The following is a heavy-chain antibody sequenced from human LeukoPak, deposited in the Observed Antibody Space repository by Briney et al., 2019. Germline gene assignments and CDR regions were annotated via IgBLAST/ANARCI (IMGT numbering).Heavy chain of an antibody. J-gene: IGHJ6*04. CDR2: INHSGST. CDR1: GGSFSGYY. CDR3: ARYCSSTSCRAPYYGMDV. D-gene: IGHD2-2*01. V-gene: IGHV4-34*01. Sequence: SETLSLNCAVYGGSFSGYYWSWIRQPPGKGLEWIGEINHSGSTNYNPSLKSRVTISVDTSKNQFSLKLSSVTAADTAVYYCARYCSSTSCRAPYYGMDVWGKGTTVTVSS.